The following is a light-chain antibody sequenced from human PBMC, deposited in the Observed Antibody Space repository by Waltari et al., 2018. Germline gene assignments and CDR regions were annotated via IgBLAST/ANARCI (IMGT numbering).Light chain of an antibody. CDR1: RSDVGGYNY. Sequence: QSALTQPAPVSGSPGQSITISCTGTRSDVGGYNYVSWYQQHPGKAPKLMIYDVSNRPSVVSNRFAGSKSGNTASLTISGLQAEDESDYYCSSYTSSSTKVFGGGTKLTVL. CDR2: DVS. CDR3: SSYTSSSTKV. V-gene: IGLV2-14*03. J-gene: IGLJ2*01.